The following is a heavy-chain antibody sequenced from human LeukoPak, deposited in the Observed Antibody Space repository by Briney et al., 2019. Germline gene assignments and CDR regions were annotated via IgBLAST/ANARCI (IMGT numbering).Heavy chain of an antibody. CDR2: IYYSGST. CDR1: GGSISSYY. Sequence: SETLSLTCTVPGGSISSYYWSWIRQPPGKGLEWIGYIYYSGSTNYNPSLKSRVTISVDTSKNQFSLKLSSVTAADTAVYYCASYSYYYDSSGYFDYWGQGTLVTVSS. V-gene: IGHV4-59*01. J-gene: IGHJ4*02. D-gene: IGHD3-22*01. CDR3: ASYSYYYDSSGYFDY.